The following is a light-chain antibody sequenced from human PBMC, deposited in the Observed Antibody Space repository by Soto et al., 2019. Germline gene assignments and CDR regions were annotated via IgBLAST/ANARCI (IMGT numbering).Light chain of an antibody. Sequence: EIVLTQSPGTLSLSPGDRATLSCRASQSVSSSYLAWYQQKPGQAPRLLIYGASSRPTGIPDRFSGSGSGTDFTLTISRLEPEDFAVYYCQQYGSSPPTFGQGTKVEIK. CDR3: QQYGSSPPT. V-gene: IGKV3-20*01. CDR2: GAS. J-gene: IGKJ1*01. CDR1: QSVSSSY.